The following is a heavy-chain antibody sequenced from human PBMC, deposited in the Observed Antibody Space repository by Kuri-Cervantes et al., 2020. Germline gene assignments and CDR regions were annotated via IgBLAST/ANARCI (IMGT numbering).Heavy chain of an antibody. CDR3: ARDLGLGYSSGWYAGYGMDV. CDR1: GLTFSSYA. J-gene: IGHJ6*02. D-gene: IGHD6-19*01. Sequence: GESLKISCAAPGLTFSSYALHWVRQAPGKGLEYVSAISSNGGSTYYADSVKGRFTISRDNSKNTLYLQMNSLRAEDTAVYYCARDLGLGYSSGWYAGYGMDVWGQGTTVTVSS. CDR2: ISSNGGST. V-gene: IGHV3-64*02.